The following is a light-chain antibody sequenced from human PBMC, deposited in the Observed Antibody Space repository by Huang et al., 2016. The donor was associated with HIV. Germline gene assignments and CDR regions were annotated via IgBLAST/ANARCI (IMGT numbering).Light chain of an antibody. V-gene: IGKV2-28*01. CDR1: QSLLHGNGYNF. Sequence: DIVMTQSPLSLPVTPGEPASISCRSSQSLLHGNGYNFLDWYLQKPGQSPHLLIYLGSNRASGVPDRFSGIGSGTDFTLKISRVEAEDVGVYYCMQALQTPITFGQGTRLEIK. J-gene: IGKJ5*01. CDR2: LGS. CDR3: MQALQTPIT.